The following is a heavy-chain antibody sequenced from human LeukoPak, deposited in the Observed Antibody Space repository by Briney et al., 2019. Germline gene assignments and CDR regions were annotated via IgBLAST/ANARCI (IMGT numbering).Heavy chain of an antibody. Sequence: SSVKVSCKASGGTFSSYAISWVRQAPGQGLEWMGWISAYNGNTNYAQKLQGRVTMSTDTSTSTAYMELRSLRSDDTAVYYCARDWYGYSSGWYGDYWGQGTLVTVSS. CDR2: ISAYNGNT. CDR1: GGTFSSYA. J-gene: IGHJ4*02. D-gene: IGHD6-19*01. CDR3: ARDWYGYSSGWYGDY. V-gene: IGHV1-18*01.